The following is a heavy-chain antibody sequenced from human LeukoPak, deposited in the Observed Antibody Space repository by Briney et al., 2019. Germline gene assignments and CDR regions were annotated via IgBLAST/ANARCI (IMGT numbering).Heavy chain of an antibody. V-gene: IGHV1-2*02. CDR1: GYTFTGYY. D-gene: IGHD6-13*01. CDR2: INPNSGGT. Sequence: ASVKVSCKASGYTFTGYYMHWVRQAPGQGLEWMGWINPNSGGTNYAQKFQGRVTMTRDTSISTAYMELSSLRSEDTAVYYCARKSPGIAAAGAFPDYWGQGTLVTVSS. J-gene: IGHJ4*02. CDR3: ARKSPGIAAAGAFPDY.